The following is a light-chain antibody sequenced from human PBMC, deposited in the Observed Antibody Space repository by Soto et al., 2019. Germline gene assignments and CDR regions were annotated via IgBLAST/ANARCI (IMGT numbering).Light chain of an antibody. CDR3: QQRSNWPTIT. V-gene: IGKV3-11*01. J-gene: IGKJ5*01. CDR1: QSVHKL. CDR2: GAS. Sequence: EVVLTQSPATLSLSPGERAALSCQASQSVHKLLAWYQQKPGQAPRLLIYGASTRAAGVPPRFSGSGSGTDFTLTISSLETEDFAVYYCQQRSNWPTITFGQGTRLEIK.